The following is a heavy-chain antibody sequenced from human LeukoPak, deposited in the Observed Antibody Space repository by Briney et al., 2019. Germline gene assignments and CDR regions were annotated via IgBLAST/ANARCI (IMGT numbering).Heavy chain of an antibody. CDR2: IYYSGST. CDR1: GGSISSSSYY. CDR3: ARDPSGYFNY. J-gene: IGHJ4*02. Sequence: SETLSLTCTVSGGSISSSSYYWSWIRQPPGKGLEWIGYIYYSGSTNYNPSLKSRVTISVDTSKNQFSSKLSSVTAADTAVYYCARDPSGYFNYWGQGTLATVSS. D-gene: IGHD3-22*01. V-gene: IGHV4-61*01.